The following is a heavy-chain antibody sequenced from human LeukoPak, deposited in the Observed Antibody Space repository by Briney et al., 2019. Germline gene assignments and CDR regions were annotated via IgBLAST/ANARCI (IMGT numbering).Heavy chain of an antibody. J-gene: IGHJ3*02. CDR3: ASSGLGSGHDAFDI. CDR1: GYTFTNNA. D-gene: IGHD2-15*01. CDR2: INTNTGNP. Sequence: GASVKVSCKTSGYTFTNNAINWVRQAPGQGLEWMGWINTNTGNPTYAQGFTGRFVFSLDTSVSTAYLQISSLKAEDTAVYYCASSGLGSGHDAFDIWGQGTMVTVSS. V-gene: IGHV7-4-1*02.